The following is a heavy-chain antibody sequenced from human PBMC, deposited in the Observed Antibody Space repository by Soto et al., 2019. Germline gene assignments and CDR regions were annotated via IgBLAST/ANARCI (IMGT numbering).Heavy chain of an antibody. V-gene: IGHV3-23*01. CDR2: IGGSGAPT. J-gene: IGHJ4*02. D-gene: IGHD3-10*01. CDR1: GFTFSNYA. Sequence: EVQLLESGGGLVQPGGSLRLSCAASGFTFSNYAMNWVRQAPGKGLELVSTIGGSGAPTYYADSVRGRFTISRDNSKNRLCLHMNSLRDEFTAVYFCASKLTFGSSSYYWGQGTLVTVSS. CDR3: ASKLTFGSSSYY.